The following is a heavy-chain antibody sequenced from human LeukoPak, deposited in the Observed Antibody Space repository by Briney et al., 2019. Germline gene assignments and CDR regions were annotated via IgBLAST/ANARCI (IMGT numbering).Heavy chain of an antibody. J-gene: IGHJ3*02. CDR2: IYHTGIT. Sequence: SETMSLTCAISGGSISNRNWWSWVRQPPGKGLEWIGEIYHTGITKYSPSLKSRVTISVDKSKNQFSLNVTSVTAADTAIYYCAREYYDNSGGEDAFDIWGQGTMVTVSS. CDR1: GGSISNRNW. V-gene: IGHV4-4*02. D-gene: IGHD3-22*01. CDR3: AREYYDNSGGEDAFDI.